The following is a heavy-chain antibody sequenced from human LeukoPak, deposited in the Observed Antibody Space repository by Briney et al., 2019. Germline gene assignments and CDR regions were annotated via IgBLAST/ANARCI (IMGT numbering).Heavy chain of an antibody. J-gene: IGHJ6*03. CDR3: ARRNDFWSGPMDV. Sequence: PGGSLRLSCAASGFTFSSYGMHWVRQAPCEGLEWVAVISYDGSNKYYADSVKGRFTISRDNSKNTLYLQMNSLRAEDTAVYYCARRNDFWSGPMDVWGKGTTVTVSS. V-gene: IGHV3-30*19. CDR2: ISYDGSNK. CDR1: GFTFSSYG. D-gene: IGHD3-3*01.